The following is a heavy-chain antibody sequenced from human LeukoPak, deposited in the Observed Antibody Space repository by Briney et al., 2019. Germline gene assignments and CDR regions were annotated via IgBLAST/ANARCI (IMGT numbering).Heavy chain of an antibody. Sequence: GGALRLSCAASGFTFSSYAMSWVRQAPGKGLEWVSAISGSGGSTYYADSVKGRFTISRDNSKNTLYLQMNSLRAEDTAVYYCAKVTYDSSGYLDYWGQGTLVTVSS. CDR3: AKVTYDSSGYLDY. J-gene: IGHJ4*02. CDR2: ISGSGGST. D-gene: IGHD3-22*01. CDR1: GFTFSSYA. V-gene: IGHV3-23*01.